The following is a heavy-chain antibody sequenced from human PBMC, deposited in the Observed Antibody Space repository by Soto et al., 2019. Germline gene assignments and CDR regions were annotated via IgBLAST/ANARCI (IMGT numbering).Heavy chain of an antibody. CDR1: GYTFTGYY. Sequence: ASVKVFCKASGYTFTGYYMHWVRQAPGQGLEWMGWINPNSGGTNYAQKLQGWVTMTRDTSISTAYMELSRLRSDDTAVYYCARGMNYDYVWGSYRSTGWFDPWGQGTLVTVSS. D-gene: IGHD3-16*02. J-gene: IGHJ5*02. CDR3: ARGMNYDYVWGSYRSTGWFDP. CDR2: INPNSGGT. V-gene: IGHV1-2*04.